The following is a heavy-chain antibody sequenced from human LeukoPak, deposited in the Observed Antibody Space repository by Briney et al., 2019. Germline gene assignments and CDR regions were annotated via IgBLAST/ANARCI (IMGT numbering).Heavy chain of an antibody. Sequence: SETLSLTCTVSGDSISNYYWNCSRQPPGKGLEWIGYIYYSGSTNYNPSLKSRVTILVDTSKKHFSLNLNSVTAADTAVYYCAIRRATDRSDAFDIWGQGTMVTVSS. V-gene: IGHV4-59*08. CDR1: GDSISNYY. D-gene: IGHD2-15*01. CDR2: IYYSGST. CDR3: AIRRATDRSDAFDI. J-gene: IGHJ3*02.